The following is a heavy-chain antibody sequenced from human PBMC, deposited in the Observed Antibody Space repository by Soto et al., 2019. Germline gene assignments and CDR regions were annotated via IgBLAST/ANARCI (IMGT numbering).Heavy chain of an antibody. CDR3: AREGIGDCTNGVCYPGYYYGMDV. J-gene: IGHJ6*02. Sequence: SDSLPLTCAVSVYSFSSGYYWCWIRQPPGTVLAWIGSIYPTGSTYHNPSLKSRVTISVDTSKNQFSLKLSSVTAAETAVYYCAREGIGDCTNGVCYPGYYYGMDVSGQVTTVT. D-gene: IGHD2-8*01. V-gene: IGHV4-38-2*02. CDR1: VYSFSSGYY. CDR2: IYPTGST.